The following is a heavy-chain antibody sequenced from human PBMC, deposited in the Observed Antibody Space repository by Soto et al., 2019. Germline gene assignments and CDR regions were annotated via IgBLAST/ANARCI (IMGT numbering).Heavy chain of an antibody. CDR2: IYPGDSDT. D-gene: IGHD1-26*01. CDR3: ARLQRGATNGMDV. J-gene: IGHJ6*02. V-gene: IGHV5-51*01. CDR1: GYSFTSYW. Sequence: PGESLKISCKGSGYSFTSYWIGWVRQMPGKGLEWMGIIYPGDSDTRYSPSFQGQVTISADKSISTAYLQWSSLKASDTDMYYWARLQRGATNGMDVWGQGTTVTVSS.